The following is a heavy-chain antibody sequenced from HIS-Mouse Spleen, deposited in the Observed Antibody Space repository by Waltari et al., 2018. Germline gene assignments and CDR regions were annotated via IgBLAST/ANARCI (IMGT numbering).Heavy chain of an antibody. Sequence: QLQLQESGPGLVQPSETLSLTCTVSGGSISSSSYSWGWIRPPPGKGLEWTGSIYYSGSTYYNPSLKSRVTISVDTSKNQFSLKLSSVTAADTAVYYCAREIPYSSSWYDWYFDLWGRGTLVTVSS. CDR2: IYYSGST. D-gene: IGHD6-13*01. J-gene: IGHJ2*01. CDR1: GGSISSSSYS. V-gene: IGHV4-39*07. CDR3: AREIPYSSSWYDWYFDL.